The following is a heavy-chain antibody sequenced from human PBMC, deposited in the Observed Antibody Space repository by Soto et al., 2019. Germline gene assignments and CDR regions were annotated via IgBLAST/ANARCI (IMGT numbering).Heavy chain of an antibody. J-gene: IGHJ5*02. Sequence: QLQLQESGPGLVKPSETLSLTCTVSGGSISSSSYYWGWIRQPPGKGLGWSGSIYYSGSTYYNPSLKSRVTISVDTSKNQFSLKLSSVTAADTSVYYCARHQSHSSSYVDPWGQGTLVTVSS. CDR3: ARHQSHSSSYVDP. V-gene: IGHV4-39*01. CDR1: GGSISSSSYY. CDR2: IYYSGST. D-gene: IGHD6-13*01.